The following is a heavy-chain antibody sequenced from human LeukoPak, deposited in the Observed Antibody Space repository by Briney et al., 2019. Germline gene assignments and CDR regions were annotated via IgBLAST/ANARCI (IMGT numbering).Heavy chain of an antibody. D-gene: IGHD6-19*01. CDR2: IYHTGST. Sequence: PSETLSLTCGVSGYSISRGYYWGWIRQPPGNGLEWIGNIYHTGSTYYNPSLRSRVTISVDTSKNQFFLKLTSVTAADTAVYYCARGLEGYSAGWSRFFEHWGQGTLATVSS. CDR1: GYSISRGYY. J-gene: IGHJ4*02. CDR3: ARGLEGYSAGWSRFFEH. V-gene: IGHV4-38-2*01.